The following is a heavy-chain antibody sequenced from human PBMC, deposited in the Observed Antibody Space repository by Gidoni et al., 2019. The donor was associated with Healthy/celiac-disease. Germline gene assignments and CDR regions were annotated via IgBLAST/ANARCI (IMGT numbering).Heavy chain of an antibody. D-gene: IGHD3-10*01. CDR3: ARDRRGLWFGELGLFDP. CDR1: GYTFTGYY. J-gene: IGHJ5*02. V-gene: IGHV1-2*02. Sequence: QVQLVQSGAEVKKPGASVKVSCKASGYTFTGYYMHWVRQAPGQGLEWMGWNNPNSGGTNYAQKFQGRITMTRDTSISTAYRERSRLRSDDTAVYYCARDRRGLWFGELGLFDPWGQGTLVTVSS. CDR2: NNPNSGGT.